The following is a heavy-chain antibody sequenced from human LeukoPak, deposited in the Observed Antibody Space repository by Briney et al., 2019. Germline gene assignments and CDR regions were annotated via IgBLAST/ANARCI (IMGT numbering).Heavy chain of an antibody. CDR3: ARAIRNWNYVGYYYYYYMDV. CDR2: IIPIFGTA. CDR1: GGTFSSYA. V-gene: IGHV1-69*06. Sequence: ASVKVSCKASGGTFSSYAISWVRQAPGQGLEWMGGIIPIFGTANYAQKFQGRVTITADKSTSTAYMELSSLRSEDTAVYYCARAIRNWNYVGYYYYYYMDVWGKGTTVTVSS. J-gene: IGHJ6*03. D-gene: IGHD1-7*01.